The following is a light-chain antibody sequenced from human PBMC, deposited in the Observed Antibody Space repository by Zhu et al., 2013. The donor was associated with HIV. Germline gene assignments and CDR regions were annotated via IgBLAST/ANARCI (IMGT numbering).Light chain of an antibody. Sequence: DIQLTQSPSFLSASVGDRVTITCRASQGISSYLAWYQQKPGKAPKRLIYTASTLQSGVPSRFSGSGSGTDFTLTISSLQPEDFATYYCLQSNSYPRTFGQGTRLEIK. CDR1: QGISSY. V-gene: IGKV1-9*01. J-gene: IGKJ2*02. CDR3: LQSNSYPRT. CDR2: TAS.